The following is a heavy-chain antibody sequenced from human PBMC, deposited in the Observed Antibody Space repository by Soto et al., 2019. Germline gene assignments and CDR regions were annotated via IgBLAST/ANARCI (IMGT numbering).Heavy chain of an antibody. V-gene: IGHV3-15*07. J-gene: IGHJ4*02. CDR1: GFTFSSYS. CDR3: TTESKKNMYSSSAGNIDY. Sequence: PGGSLRLSCAASGFTFSSYSMNWVRQAPGKGLEWVGRIKSKTDGETTDYAAPVKGRFTISRDDSKNTLYLQMNSLKTEDTAVYYCTTESKKNMYSSSAGNIDYWGQGTLVTVSS. D-gene: IGHD6-6*01. CDR2: IKSKTDGETT.